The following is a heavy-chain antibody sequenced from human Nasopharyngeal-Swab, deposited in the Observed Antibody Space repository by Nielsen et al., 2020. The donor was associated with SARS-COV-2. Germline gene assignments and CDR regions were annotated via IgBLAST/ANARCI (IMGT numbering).Heavy chain of an antibody. Sequence: WVRQAPGQGLEWMGGFDPEDGETIYAQKFQGRVTMTEDTSTDTAYKELSSLRSEDTAVYYCATGTVVGATGWFDPWGQGTLVTVSS. V-gene: IGHV1-24*01. J-gene: IGHJ5*02. CDR2: FDPEDGET. D-gene: IGHD1-26*01. CDR3: ATGTVVGATGWFDP.